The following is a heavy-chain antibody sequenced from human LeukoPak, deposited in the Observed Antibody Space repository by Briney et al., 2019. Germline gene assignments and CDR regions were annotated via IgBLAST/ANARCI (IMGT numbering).Heavy chain of an antibody. D-gene: IGHD3-3*01. V-gene: IGHV3-21*01. Sequence: GGSLRLSCAASGFTFSSYSMNWVRQAPGKGLEWVSSISSSSSYIYYADSVKGRLTISRDNAKNSLYLQMNSLRAEDTAVYYCARDTIHYDFWSGYPTEDWFDPWGQGTLVTVSS. CDR3: ARDTIHYDFWSGYPTEDWFDP. CDR2: ISSSSSYI. CDR1: GFTFSSYS. J-gene: IGHJ5*02.